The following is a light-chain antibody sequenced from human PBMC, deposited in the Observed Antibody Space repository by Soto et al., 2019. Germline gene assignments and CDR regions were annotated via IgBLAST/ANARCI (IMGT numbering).Light chain of an antibody. J-gene: IGKJ4*01. CDR2: DAS. Sequence: EIVWTQSPATLYLSPGERATLSCRASQSVSSYLAWYQQKPGQAPRLLIYDASNRATGIPARFSGSGSGTDFTSNISSLEPEDFEVYYCQQRSNWPLTFGGGTKVAIK. CDR1: QSVSSY. CDR3: QQRSNWPLT. V-gene: IGKV3-11*01.